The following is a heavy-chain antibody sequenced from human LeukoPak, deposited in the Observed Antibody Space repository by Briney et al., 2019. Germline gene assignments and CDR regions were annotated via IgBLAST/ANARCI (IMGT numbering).Heavy chain of an antibody. J-gene: IGHJ4*02. CDR3: AGYVWGTYRYTNY. V-gene: IGHV3-74*01. D-gene: IGHD3-16*02. CDR1: GFTFSSYW. CDR2: INPGGSSI. Sequence: GGSLRLSCAASGFTFSSYWMHWVRQVPGKGLVWVARINPGGSSITYADSVKGRFTISRDNSKNTLYLQMNSLRAEDTAVYYCAGYVWGTYRYTNYWGQGTLVTVSS.